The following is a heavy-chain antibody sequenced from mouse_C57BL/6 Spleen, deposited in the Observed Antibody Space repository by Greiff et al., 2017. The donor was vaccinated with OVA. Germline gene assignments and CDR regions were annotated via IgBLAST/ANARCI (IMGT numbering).Heavy chain of an antibody. CDR2: IYPGDGDT. J-gene: IGHJ3*01. V-gene: IGHV1-80*01. CDR1: GYAFSSYW. CDR3: GRWGLAWLAY. Sequence: QVQLQQSGAELVKPGASVKISCKASGYAFSSYWMNWVKQRPGKGLEWIGQIYPGDGDTNYNGKFKGKATLTVDKSSSTAYMQLSSLTSEDSAVYFCGRWGLAWLAYWGQGTLVTVSA.